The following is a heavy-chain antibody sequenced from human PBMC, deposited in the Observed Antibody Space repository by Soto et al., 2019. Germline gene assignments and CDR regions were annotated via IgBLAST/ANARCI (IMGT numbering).Heavy chain of an antibody. CDR1: GFTFGNYY. CDR2: ISSSGSST. CDR3: ARAAAAGPAGWY. D-gene: IGHD6-13*01. J-gene: IGHJ4*02. V-gene: IGHV3-11*01. Sequence: QVQLVESGGGLVKPGGSLRLSCAASGFTFGNYYMSWIRQAPGKGLEWVSYISSSGSSTYCVDSVRGRFTISRDNAKNSLYLQMDSLGAEDTAVYYCARAAAAGPAGWYWGQGTLVTVSS.